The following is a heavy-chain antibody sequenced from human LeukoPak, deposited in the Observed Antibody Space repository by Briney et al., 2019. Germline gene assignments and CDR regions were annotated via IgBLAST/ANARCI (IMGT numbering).Heavy chain of an antibody. CDR2: ISSSSSYI. V-gene: IGHV3-21*01. D-gene: IGHD3-3*01. J-gene: IGHJ4*02. CDR3: ARGGLGWFGGQTDY. Sequence: GGSLRLSCAASGFTFSSYSMNWVRQAPGKGLEWVSSISSSSSYIYYADSVKGRFTISGDNAKNSLYLQMNSLRAEDTAVYYCARGGLGWFGGQTDYWGQGTLVTVSS. CDR1: GFTFSSYS.